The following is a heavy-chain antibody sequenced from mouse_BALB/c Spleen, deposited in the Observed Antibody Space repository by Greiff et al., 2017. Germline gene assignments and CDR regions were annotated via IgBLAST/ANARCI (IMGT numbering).Heavy chain of an antibody. J-gene: IGHJ3*01. CDR2: IKSNGGST. D-gene: IGHD1-1*01. V-gene: IGHV5-6-3*01. CDR1: GFTFSSYG. CDR3: ARGNYYGSSGDEGRWFAY. Sequence: EVKLMESGGGLVQPGGSLKLSCAASGFTFSSYGMSWVRQTPDKRLELVATIKSNGGSTYYPDSVKGRFTISRDNAKNTLYLQMSSLKSEDTAMYYCARGNYYGSSGDEGRWFAYWGQGTLVTVSA.